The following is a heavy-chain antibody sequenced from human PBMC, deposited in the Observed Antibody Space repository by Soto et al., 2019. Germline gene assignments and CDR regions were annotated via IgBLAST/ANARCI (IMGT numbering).Heavy chain of an antibody. J-gene: IGHJ5*02. CDR2: IYYSGRT. Sequence: PSETLPLTCTFSGGSISSYYWIWIRQPPGKGLEWIGYIYYSGRTNYNPSLKSRVTISVDTSKNQFSLKLSSVTAADTAVYYCARGYCSSTSCYIWDNWFDPWGQGTLVTVSS. D-gene: IGHD2-2*02. CDR1: GGSISSYY. V-gene: IGHV4-59*01. CDR3: ARGYCSSTSCYIWDNWFDP.